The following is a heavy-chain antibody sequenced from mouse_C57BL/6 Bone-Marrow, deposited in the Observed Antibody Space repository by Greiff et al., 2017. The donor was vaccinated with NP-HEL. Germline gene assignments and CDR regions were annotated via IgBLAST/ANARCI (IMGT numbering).Heavy chain of an antibody. J-gene: IGHJ3*01. V-gene: IGHV1-19*01. D-gene: IGHD1-1*01. CDR1: GYTFTDYY. CDR2: INPYNGGT. CDR3: ARESGRGLTTVPWFAY. Sequence: EVQLQQSGPVLVKPGASVKMSCKASGYTFTDYYMNWVKQSHGKSLEWIGVINPYNGGTSYNQKFKGKATLTVDKSSSTAYMELNSLTSEDSAVYYCARESGRGLTTVPWFAYWGQGTLVTVSA.